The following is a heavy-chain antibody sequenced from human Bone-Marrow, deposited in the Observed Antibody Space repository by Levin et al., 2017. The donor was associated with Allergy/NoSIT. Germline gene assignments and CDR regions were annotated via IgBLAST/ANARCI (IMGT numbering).Heavy chain of an antibody. CDR3: ARLRAYDNHWFDP. CDR2: IYYSGRT. D-gene: IGHD3-9*01. J-gene: IGHJ5*02. V-gene: IGHV4-59*08. Sequence: SSETLSLTCTVSGDSISSFYWSWVRQAPGKGLEWIGYIYYSGRTNYNPSLKSRATIAVDTSQGQFSLNLTSMTAADTAVYYCARLRAYDNHWFDPWGQGTLVTVSS. CDR1: GDSISSFY.